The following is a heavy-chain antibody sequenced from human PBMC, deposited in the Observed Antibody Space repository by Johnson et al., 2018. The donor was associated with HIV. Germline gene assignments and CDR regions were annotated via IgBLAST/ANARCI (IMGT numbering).Heavy chain of an antibody. D-gene: IGHD1-26*01. Sequence: EVQLVESGGGLVQPGGSLRLSCAASDFTFSNNAIHWVRQAPGKGLEWVSTISVSGDSTYYADSVKGRFSISRDNSKNTVYLQMNSLRAEDTAVYYCAKAVGGYAFDIWGQGTMVTVSS. V-gene: IGHV3-23*04. CDR2: ISVSGDST. J-gene: IGHJ3*02. CDR3: AKAVGGYAFDI. CDR1: DFTFSNNA.